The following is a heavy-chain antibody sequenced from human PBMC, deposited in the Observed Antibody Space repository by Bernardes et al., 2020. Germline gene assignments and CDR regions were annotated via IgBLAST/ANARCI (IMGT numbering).Heavy chain of an antibody. J-gene: IGHJ5*02. CDR1: GGSISSSSYY. CDR3: ARHDRGYPPRGWFDP. D-gene: IGHD3-22*01. Sequence: SETLSLTCTVSGGSISSSSYYWGWIRQPPGKGLEWIGSIYYSGSTYYNPSLKSRVTISVDTSKNQFSLKLSSVTAADTAVYYCARHDRGYPPRGWFDPWGQGTLVTVSS. CDR2: IYYSGST. V-gene: IGHV4-39*01.